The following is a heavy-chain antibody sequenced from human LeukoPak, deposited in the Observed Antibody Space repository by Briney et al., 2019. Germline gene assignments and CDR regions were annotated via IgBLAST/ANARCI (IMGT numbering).Heavy chain of an antibody. CDR1: GFTFSSYW. CDR2: INSDGSGT. V-gene: IGHV3-74*01. J-gene: IGHJ5*02. CDR3: ARSPLPPLKLDP. Sequence: PGGSLRLSCAASGFTFSSYWMHWVRQAPGKGLVWVSRINSDGSGTSYADSVKGRFTISRDNAKNTLYLQMNSLRAEDTAVYYCARSPLPPLKLDPWGQGTLVTVSS.